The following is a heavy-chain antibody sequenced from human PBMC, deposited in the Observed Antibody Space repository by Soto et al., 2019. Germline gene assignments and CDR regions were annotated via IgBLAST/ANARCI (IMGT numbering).Heavy chain of an antibody. V-gene: IGHV3-15*07. CDR3: TPERRGYSAYDCFVS. CDR1: GFTFNNAW. J-gene: IGHJ4*02. CDR2: IHSKTDGGAT. Sequence: EVQLVESGGGLVKPGGSLRLSCAASGFTFNNAWMNWVRQAPGTGLEWVGRIHSKTDGGATDYAAPVKGRFIISRDDSKNTLYLQMNSLKTEDTAVYVATPERRGYSAYDCFVSWGQGTLVTVCS. D-gene: IGHD5-12*01.